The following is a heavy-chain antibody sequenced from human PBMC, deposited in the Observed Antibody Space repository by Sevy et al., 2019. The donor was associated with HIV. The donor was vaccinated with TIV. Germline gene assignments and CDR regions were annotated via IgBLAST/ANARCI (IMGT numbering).Heavy chain of an antibody. J-gene: IGHJ4*02. Sequence: GESLKISCAISGFTVNDKYIIWVRQAPGKGLEWDSVIFSSGSTYYADSAKGRFTISRDNSKNSVDLQMNGVRAEDTAVYYCVSLFLSYRSGWSYFDYWGQGTLVTVSS. CDR2: IFSSGST. CDR3: VSLFLSYRSGWSYFDY. V-gene: IGHV3-66*02. CDR1: GFTVNDKY. D-gene: IGHD6-19*01.